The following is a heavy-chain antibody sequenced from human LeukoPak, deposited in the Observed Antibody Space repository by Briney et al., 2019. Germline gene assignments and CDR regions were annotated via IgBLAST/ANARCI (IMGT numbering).Heavy chain of an antibody. Sequence: SETLSLTCTVSGGSISSGDYYWSWIRQPPGKGLEWIGYIYYSGSTYYNPSLKSRVTISVDTSKNQFSLKLSSVTAADTAVYYCARVSSVIPGEDYFDYWGQGTLVTVSS. J-gene: IGHJ4*02. CDR3: ARVSSVIPGEDYFDY. CDR2: IYYSGST. V-gene: IGHV4-30-4*08. CDR1: GGSISSGDYY. D-gene: IGHD3-16*01.